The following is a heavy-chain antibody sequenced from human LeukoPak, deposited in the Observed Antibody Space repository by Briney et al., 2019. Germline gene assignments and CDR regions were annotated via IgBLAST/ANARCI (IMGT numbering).Heavy chain of an antibody. Sequence: SETLSLTCTISGGSISSYYWSWIRQPPGKGLEWIGSIYYSGSTYYNPSLKSRVTISVDTSKNQFSLKLSSVTAAGTAVYYCARLGTVTIRFDYWGQGTLLTVSS. J-gene: IGHJ4*02. CDR3: ARLGTVTIRFDY. V-gene: IGHV4-39*01. D-gene: IGHD4-17*01. CDR1: GGSISSYY. CDR2: IYYSGST.